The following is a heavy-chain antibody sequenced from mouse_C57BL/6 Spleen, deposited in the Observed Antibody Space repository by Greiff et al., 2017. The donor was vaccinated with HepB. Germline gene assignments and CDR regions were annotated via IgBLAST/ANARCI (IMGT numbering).Heavy chain of an antibody. D-gene: IGHD1-1*01. CDR1: GFTFTDYE. Sequence: QVQLKESGAELVRPGASVTLSCKASGFTFTDYEMHWVKQTPVHGLEWIGAIDPETGGTAYNQKFKGKAILTADKSSSTAYMELRSLTSEDSAVYYCTRSLLRYYAMDYWGQGTSVTVSS. J-gene: IGHJ4*01. CDR2: IDPETGGT. CDR3: TRSLLRYYAMDY. V-gene: IGHV1-15*01.